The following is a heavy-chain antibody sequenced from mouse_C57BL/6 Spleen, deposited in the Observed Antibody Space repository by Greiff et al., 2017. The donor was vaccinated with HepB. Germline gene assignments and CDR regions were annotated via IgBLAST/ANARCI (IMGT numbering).Heavy chain of an antibody. CDR2: IYPSDSET. J-gene: IGHJ1*03. CDR1: GYTFTSYW. V-gene: IGHV1-61*01. D-gene: IGHD1-1*01. CDR3: ARGYYGSSFYWYFDV. Sequence: VQLQQPGAELVRPGSSVKLSCKASGYTFTSYWMDWVKQRPGQVLEWIGNIYPSDSETHYNQKFKDKATLTVDKSSSTAYMQLSSLTSEDSAVYYCARGYYGSSFYWYFDVWGTGTTVTVSS.